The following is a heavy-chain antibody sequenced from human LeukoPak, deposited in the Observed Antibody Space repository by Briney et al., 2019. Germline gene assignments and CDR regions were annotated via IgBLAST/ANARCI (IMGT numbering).Heavy chain of an antibody. D-gene: IGHD4-23*01. Sequence: SVKVSCKASGGTFSSYAISWVRQAPGQGLEWMGGIIPIFGTANYAQKFQGRVTITADESTSTAYMELSSLRSEDTAVYYCARGVHGGHYYYYGMDVWGQGTTVTVSS. CDR1: GGTFSSYA. V-gene: IGHV1-69*13. CDR3: ARGVHGGHYYYYGMDV. J-gene: IGHJ6*02. CDR2: IIPIFGTA.